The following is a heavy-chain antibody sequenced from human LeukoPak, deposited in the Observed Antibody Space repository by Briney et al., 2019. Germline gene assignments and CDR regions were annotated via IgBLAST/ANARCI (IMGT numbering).Heavy chain of an antibody. Sequence: PGGSLRLSCTASGFTFSSAWMSWVRQAPGKGLEWVGRIKSKADGGTTDYAAPVKGRFTISKDESKNTLYLQMNSLKTEDTAVYYCTTESPEFDYWGQGTLVTVSS. CDR2: IKSKADGGTT. CDR3: TTESPEFDY. J-gene: IGHJ4*02. V-gene: IGHV3-15*01. CDR1: GFTFSSAW.